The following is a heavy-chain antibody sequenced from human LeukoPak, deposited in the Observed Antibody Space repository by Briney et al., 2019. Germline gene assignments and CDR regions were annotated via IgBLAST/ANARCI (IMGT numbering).Heavy chain of an antibody. CDR2: INPCGGST. CDR3: ARDWYYYDSSGYYNWFDP. D-gene: IGHD3-22*01. Sequence: ASVKVSCKASGYTFTSYYMHWVRQAPGKGLEWMGIINPCGGSTSYAQKFQGRVTMTRDMSTSTVYMELSSLRSEDTAVYYCARDWYYYDSSGYYNWFDPWGQGTLVTVSS. J-gene: IGHJ5*02. V-gene: IGHV1-46*01. CDR1: GYTFTSYY.